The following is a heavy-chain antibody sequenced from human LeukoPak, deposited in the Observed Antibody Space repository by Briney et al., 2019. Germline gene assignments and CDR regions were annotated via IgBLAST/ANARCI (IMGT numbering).Heavy chain of an antibody. CDR3: ARRDIVVVVSASDY. D-gene: IGHD2-15*01. CDR2: ITASGDST. CDR1: GFTFSNYV. Sequence: GGSLRLSCAASGFTFSNYVVIWVRQAPGKGLEWVSGITASGDSTYYGDSVKGRFTMSRDNSKNTVYLQMNSLRVDDTAVYYCARRDIVVVVSASDYWGQGTLVTVSS. V-gene: IGHV3-23*01. J-gene: IGHJ4*02.